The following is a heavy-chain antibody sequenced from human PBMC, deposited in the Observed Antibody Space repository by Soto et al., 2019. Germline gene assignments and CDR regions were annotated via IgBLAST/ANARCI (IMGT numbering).Heavy chain of an antibody. D-gene: IGHD5-18*01. CDR2: IDWDDDK. Sequence: SGRTLVNPTQTLTLTCTFSGFSLSTSGMCVSWIRQPPGKALEWLALIDWDDDKYYSTSLKTRLTISKDTSKNQVVLTMTNMDPVDTATYYCARVRGYSYGPAAFDIWGQGTMVTVSS. CDR3: ARVRGYSYGPAAFDI. V-gene: IGHV2-70*01. J-gene: IGHJ3*02. CDR1: GFSLSTSGMC.